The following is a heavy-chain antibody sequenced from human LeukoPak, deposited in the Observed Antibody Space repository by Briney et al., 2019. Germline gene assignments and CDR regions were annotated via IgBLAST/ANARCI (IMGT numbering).Heavy chain of an antibody. CDR1: GGSISSGSYY. CDR3: ARDVPYYYDSSGGAFDI. J-gene: IGHJ3*02. V-gene: IGHV4-61*02. Sequence: SQTLSLTCTVSGGSISSGSYYWSWIRQPAGKGLEWIGRIYTSGSTNYNPSLKNRVTISVDTSKNQFSLKLSSVTAADTAVYYCARDVPYYYDSSGGAFDIWGQGTMVTVSS. D-gene: IGHD3-22*01. CDR2: IYTSGST.